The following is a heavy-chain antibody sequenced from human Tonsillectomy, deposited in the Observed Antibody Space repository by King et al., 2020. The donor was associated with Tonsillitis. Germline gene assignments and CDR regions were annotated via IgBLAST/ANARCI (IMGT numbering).Heavy chain of an antibody. V-gene: IGHV3-30*19. CDR1: GFSFSRYG. Sequence: VQLVESGGGVVQPGRSLRLSCAASGFSFSRYGMHWVRQAPGKGLEWVAVISFDESRKNYADSVKGRFTISRDNSNNTLYLQMNSLRAEDTAVYYCARARLYSSGGGIDYGGQGALPTVPS. D-gene: IGHD6-19*01. J-gene: IGHJ4*02. CDR3: ARARLYSSGGGIDY. CDR2: ISFDESRK.